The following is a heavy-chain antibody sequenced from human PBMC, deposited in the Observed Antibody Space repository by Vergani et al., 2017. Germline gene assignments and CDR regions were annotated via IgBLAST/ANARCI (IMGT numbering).Heavy chain of an antibody. V-gene: IGHV3-23*01. Sequence: EVQLLESGGGLVQPGGSLRLSCAASGFTFSSYAMSWVRQAPGKGLEWVSAISGSDGSTYYADSVKGRFTISRDNSKNTLYLQMNSLRAEDTAVYYCARDRSYYGSGSYLYWGQGTLVTVSS. CDR2: ISGSDGST. D-gene: IGHD3-10*01. CDR3: ARDRSYYGSGSYLY. CDR1: GFTFSSYA. J-gene: IGHJ4*02.